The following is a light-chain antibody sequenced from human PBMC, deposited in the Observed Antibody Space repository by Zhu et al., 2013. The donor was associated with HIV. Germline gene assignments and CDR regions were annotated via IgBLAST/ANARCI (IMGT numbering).Light chain of an antibody. J-gene: IGLJ1*01. CDR1: SSDIGRYNY. CDR3: LSFAEGSNAYV. V-gene: IGLV2-8*01. CDR2: EVT. Sequence: QSALTQPASVSGSPGQSITVSCTGTSSDIGRYNYVSWYQQYPGKAPKLIIYEVTKRPSGVPDRFSGSKSGNTASLTVSGLQAEDEADYYCLSFAEGSNAYVFGSGTQVTVL.